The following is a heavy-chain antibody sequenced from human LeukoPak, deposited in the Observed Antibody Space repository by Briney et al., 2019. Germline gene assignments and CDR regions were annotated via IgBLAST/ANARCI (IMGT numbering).Heavy chain of an antibody. J-gene: IGHJ3*02. CDR1: GFTFSNYA. Sequence: GGSLRLSCAASGFTFSNYAMSWVRQAPGKGLEWVSTISGSGSSTYYADSVKGRFTISRDNSRNTLYLQMDSLRAEDSAVYYCAKDPPRGRGDAFDIWGQGTRVTVSA. CDR3: AKDPPRGRGDAFDI. D-gene: IGHD5-24*01. V-gene: IGHV3-23*01. CDR2: ISGSGSST.